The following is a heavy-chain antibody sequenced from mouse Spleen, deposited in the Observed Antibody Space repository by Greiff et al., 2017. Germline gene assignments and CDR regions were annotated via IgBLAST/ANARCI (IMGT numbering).Heavy chain of an antibody. CDR3: ARSEGWAWFAY. V-gene: IGHV1-18*01. CDR2: INPNNGGT. D-gene: IGHD2-3*01. CDR1: GYTFTDYN. Sequence: EVKLVESGPELVKPGASVKIPCKASGYTFTDYNMDWVKQSHGKSLEWIGDINPNNGGTIYNQKFKGKATLTVDKSSSTAYMELRSLTSEDTAVYYCARSEGWAWFAYWGQGTLVTVSA. J-gene: IGHJ3*01.